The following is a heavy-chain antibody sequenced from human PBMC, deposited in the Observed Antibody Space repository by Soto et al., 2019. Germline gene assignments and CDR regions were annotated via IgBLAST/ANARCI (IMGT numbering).Heavy chain of an antibody. V-gene: IGHV4-31*03. J-gene: IGHJ4*02. CDR1: GASVNSAGYH. CDR2: IYYTGST. CDR3: ASDPVCDRAAY. Sequence: QVQLQESGPGLVKPSQTLSLTCTVSGASVNSAGYHWSWIRQHPGKGLEWIGYIYYTGSTNYNPSLKSRLTISLDTSRNQFSLNLTSVTAAATAVYYCASDPVCDRAAYWGQGILVTVSS. D-gene: IGHD3-16*01.